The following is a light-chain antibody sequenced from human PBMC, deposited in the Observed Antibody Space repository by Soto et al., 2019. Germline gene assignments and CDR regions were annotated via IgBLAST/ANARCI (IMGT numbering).Light chain of an antibody. CDR3: QQYNNWPRAT. V-gene: IGKV3-15*01. Sequence: IVLTQSPATLSVSPWERATLSCRASQSVSSNLAWYQQKPGQAPRLLMFRTSSRATGFPARFSGSGSGTEFNLTISSLQSEDFGVYYCQQYNNWPRATFGGGTKVDIK. CDR2: RTS. CDR1: QSVSSN. J-gene: IGKJ4*01.